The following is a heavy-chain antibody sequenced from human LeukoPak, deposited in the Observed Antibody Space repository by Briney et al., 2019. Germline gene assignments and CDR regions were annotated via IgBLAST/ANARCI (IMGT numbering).Heavy chain of an antibody. CDR3: STRRYYYDRSGYCYPFDY. V-gene: IGHV4-34*03. Sequence: SETLSLTCALYGGSPSGYYWSWPRHPPGKGLEWLGEINHSGSTNYNPSLKRRVTISVDTSKKHTSLTLSSVTAADQAVYSLSTRRYYYDRSGYCYPFDYWGQGTLVTVSS. D-gene: IGHD3-22*01. CDR1: GGSPSGYY. J-gene: IGHJ4*02. CDR2: INHSGST.